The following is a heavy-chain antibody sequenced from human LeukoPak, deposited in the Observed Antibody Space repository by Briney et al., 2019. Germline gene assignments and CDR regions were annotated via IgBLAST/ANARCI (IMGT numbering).Heavy chain of an antibody. CDR3: ARARSYYYDSSGYLYY. V-gene: IGHV3-74*01. J-gene: IGHJ4*02. CDR2: INSDGSST. Sequence: GGSLRLSCAASGFTFSSHWMHWVRQAPGKGLVWVSRINSDGSSTSYADSVKGRFTISRDNAKNTLYLQMNSLRAEDTAVYYCARARSYYYDSSGYLYYWGQGTLVTVSS. D-gene: IGHD3-22*01. CDR1: GFTFSSHW.